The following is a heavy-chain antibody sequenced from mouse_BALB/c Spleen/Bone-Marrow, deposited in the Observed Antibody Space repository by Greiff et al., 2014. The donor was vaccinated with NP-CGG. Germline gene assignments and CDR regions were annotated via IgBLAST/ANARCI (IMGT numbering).Heavy chain of an antibody. CDR3: ARLRRGGFYTMDY. CDR1: GYAFTNYL. J-gene: IGHJ4*01. D-gene: IGHD2-12*01. Sequence: QVQLQQSGAEVVRPGTSVKVSCKASGYAFTNYLIEWVKQRPGQGLEWIGVINPGSGGTNYNEKFKGKATLTADKSSSTAYMQFSSLTSVDSAVYFCARLRRGGFYTMDYWGQGTSVTVSS. V-gene: IGHV1-54*01. CDR2: INPGSGGT.